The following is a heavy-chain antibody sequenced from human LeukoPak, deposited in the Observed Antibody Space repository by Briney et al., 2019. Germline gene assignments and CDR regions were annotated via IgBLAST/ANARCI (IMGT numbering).Heavy chain of an antibody. CDR1: GGSISSRNYY. D-gene: IGHD6-19*01. CDR3: ARATHSSGWLPWYNWFDP. J-gene: IGHJ5*02. Sequence: SETLSLTCTVSGGSISSRNYYWGWIRQTPGKGLEWIGSIYSSGSTYYNPSLKSPFTISVDTSKNQFSLKLSSVTAADTAVYYCARATHSSGWLPWYNWFDPWGQGTLVTVSS. CDR2: IYSSGST. V-gene: IGHV4-39*07.